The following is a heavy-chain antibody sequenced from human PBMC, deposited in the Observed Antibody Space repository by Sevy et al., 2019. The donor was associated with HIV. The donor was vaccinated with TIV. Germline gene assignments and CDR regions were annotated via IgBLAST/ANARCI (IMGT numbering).Heavy chain of an antibody. V-gene: IGHV1-8*01. D-gene: IGHD6-6*01. J-gene: IGHJ6*02. CDR1: GYTFTSYD. CDR2: MNPNSGNT. CDR3: ASLPLVAARHYYYYGMDV. Sequence: ASVKVSCKASGYTFTSYDINWVRQATGQGLEWMGWMNPNSGNTGYAQKFQGRVTMTRNTSISTAYMGLSSLRSEDTAVYYCASLPLVAARHYYYYGMDVWGQGTTVTVSS.